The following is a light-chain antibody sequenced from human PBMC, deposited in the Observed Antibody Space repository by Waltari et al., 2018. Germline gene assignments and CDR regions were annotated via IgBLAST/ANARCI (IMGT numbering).Light chain of an antibody. V-gene: IGLV1-51*02. Sequence: HSVLTQSPSVSAAPGQKVTISCSGSSSNIGNNYVSWYQQLPGTAPKLLTYENYRGPSVVPDRFSASKSGTSASLGITGLQTGDDADYYCGVWDSILNFWVFGGGTKLTVL. CDR1: SSNIGNNY. CDR2: ENY. J-gene: IGLJ3*02. CDR3: GVWDSILNFWV.